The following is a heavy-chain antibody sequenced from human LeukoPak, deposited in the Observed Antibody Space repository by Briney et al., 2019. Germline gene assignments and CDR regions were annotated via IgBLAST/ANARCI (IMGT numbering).Heavy chain of an antibody. J-gene: IGHJ4*02. Sequence: SETLSLTCTVSGASISNYYWSWIRQTPEKGLEWMGHIHSSGGSSYYPSLKSRLTLSIDTSRNQLSLKLPSVTAADTAVYFCASLGSYHDFWGQGALVTVSS. CDR3: ASLGSYHDF. D-gene: IGHD1-26*01. CDR2: IHSSGGS. V-gene: IGHV4-4*09. CDR1: GASISNYY.